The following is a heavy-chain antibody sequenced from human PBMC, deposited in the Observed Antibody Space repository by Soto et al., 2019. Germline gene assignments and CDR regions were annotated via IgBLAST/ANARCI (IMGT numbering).Heavy chain of an antibody. J-gene: IGHJ5*02. CDR1: GYTFTSYD. D-gene: IGHD2-2*01. Sequence: QVQLVQSGAEVKKPGASVKVSCKASGYTFTSYDINWVRQATGQGLEWMGWMNTNSGNTGYSQKFQGRVTMTRNTTKSTEYMELTRLSSEDTVVYNCARGTSVDGTGRFNLWIQGTPVTVSS. CDR3: ARGTSVDGTGRFNL. CDR2: MNTNSGNT. V-gene: IGHV1-8*01.